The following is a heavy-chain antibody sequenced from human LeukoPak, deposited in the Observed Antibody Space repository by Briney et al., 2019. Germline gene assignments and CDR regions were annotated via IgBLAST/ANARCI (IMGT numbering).Heavy chain of an antibody. CDR2: ISYDGSNK. CDR1: GFTFSSYG. Sequence: GGSLRLSCAASGFTFSSYGMHWVRQAPGKGLEWVAVISYDGSNKYYADSVKGRFTISRDNSKNTLYLQMNSLRAEDTAVYYCAREGTGYTIFGVAPSGAFDIWGQGTMVTVSS. V-gene: IGHV3-30*19. D-gene: IGHD3-3*01. CDR3: AREGTGYTIFGVAPSGAFDI. J-gene: IGHJ3*02.